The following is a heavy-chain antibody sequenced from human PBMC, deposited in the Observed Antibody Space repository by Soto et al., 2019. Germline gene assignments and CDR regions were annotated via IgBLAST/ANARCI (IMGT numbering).Heavy chain of an antibody. Sequence: SVKVSCKASGYTFTGYCMHWVRQAPGQGLEWMGWINPNSGNIGYAQKFQGRVTMTRDTAIRTAYMEVSRLRSDDTAVYYCARGRASGSYYLLDYWGQGTLVTVSS. V-gene: IGHV1-2*02. J-gene: IGHJ4*02. CDR3: ARGRASGSYYLLDY. CDR2: INPNSGNI. CDR1: GYTFTGYC. D-gene: IGHD3-10*01.